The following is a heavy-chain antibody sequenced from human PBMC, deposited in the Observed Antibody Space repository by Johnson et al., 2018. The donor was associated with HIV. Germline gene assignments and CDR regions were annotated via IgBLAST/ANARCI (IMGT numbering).Heavy chain of an antibody. CDR1: GFTFSSYA. CDR3: AGYSYGSADAFDI. D-gene: IGHD5-18*01. V-gene: IGHV3-23*04. CDR2: ISGSGDST. Sequence: VQLVESGGGVVQPGRSLRLSCAASGFTFSSYAMNWVRQAPGKGLEWVSAISGSGDSTYYADSVKGRFTISRDNAKNSLYLQMNSLRVEDTAVYYCAGYSYGSADAFDIWGQGTMVTVSS. J-gene: IGHJ3*02.